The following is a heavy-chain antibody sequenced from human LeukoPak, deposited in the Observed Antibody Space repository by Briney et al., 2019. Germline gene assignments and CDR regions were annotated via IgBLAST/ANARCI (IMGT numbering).Heavy chain of an antibody. Sequence: SETLSLTCTVSGGSISSSSYYWGWIRQPPGKGLEWIGSIYYSGSTYNNPSLKSRVTISVDTSKNQFSLKLRSLTAADTAVYYCARGGGNGGGWVGHYYYMDVWGKGTTVIVSS. J-gene: IGHJ6*03. V-gene: IGHV4-39*07. CDR2: IYYSGST. CDR1: GGSISSSSYY. CDR3: ARGGGNGGGWVGHYYYMDV. D-gene: IGHD4-23*01.